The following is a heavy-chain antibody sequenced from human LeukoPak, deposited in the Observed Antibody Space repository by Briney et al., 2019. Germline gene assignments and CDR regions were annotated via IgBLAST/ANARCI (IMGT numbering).Heavy chain of an antibody. D-gene: IGHD3-10*01. Sequence: GGSLRLSCAASGFTFSSYAMSWVRQAPGKGLVWVSRINSDGSSTSYADSVKGRFTISRDNAKNTLYLQMNSLRAEDTAVYYCARVGITMVRGVIITSGMDVWGQGTTVTVSS. V-gene: IGHV3-74*01. CDR3: ARVGITMVRGVIITSGMDV. CDR2: INSDGSST. J-gene: IGHJ6*02. CDR1: GFTFSSYA.